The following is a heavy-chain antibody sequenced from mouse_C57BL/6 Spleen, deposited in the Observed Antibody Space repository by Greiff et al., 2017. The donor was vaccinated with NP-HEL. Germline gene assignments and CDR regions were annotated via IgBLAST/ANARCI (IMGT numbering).Heavy chain of an antibody. CDR2: IDPSDSYT. CDR3: ASSDGYYPFDY. CDR1: GYTFTSYW. V-gene: IGHV1-69*01. D-gene: IGHD2-3*01. J-gene: IGHJ2*01. Sequence: QVQLQQPGAELVMPGASVKLSCKASGYTFTSYWMHWVKQRPGQGLEWIGEIDPSDSYTNYNQKFKGKSTLTVDKSSSTAYMQLIILTSEDSAVYYCASSDGYYPFDYWGQGTTLTVSS.